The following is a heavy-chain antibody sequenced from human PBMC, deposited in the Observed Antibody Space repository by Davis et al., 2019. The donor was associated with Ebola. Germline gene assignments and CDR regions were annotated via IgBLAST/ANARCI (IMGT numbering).Heavy chain of an antibody. CDR3: ARRDYDSSGRFLVAFDY. CDR2: IYYSGIT. Sequence: SETLSLTCTVSGYSISSSSYWGWIRPPPRKGLEWIGSIYYSGITYYNPSLKSRVTISVDTSKNQFSLKLRSVTAADTAVYYCARRDYDSSGRFLVAFDYWGQGTLVTVSS. V-gene: IGHV4-39*01. CDR1: GYSISSSSY. D-gene: IGHD3-22*01. J-gene: IGHJ4*02.